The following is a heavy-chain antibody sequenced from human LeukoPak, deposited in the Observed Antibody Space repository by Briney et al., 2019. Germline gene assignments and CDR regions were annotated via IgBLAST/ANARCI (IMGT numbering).Heavy chain of an antibody. D-gene: IGHD4-17*01. CDR1: GFTFTAHT. CDR2: ISASSTAI. Sequence: PGQSLGLSCVASGFTFTAHTMHWVRRAPGKALESVAHISASSTAIHYGDSVKGRFTVSRDNAKTSLYLQMNSLRAEDTAVYYCTRDIATTVFDYWGQGTLVTVSS. CDR3: TRDIATTVFDY. J-gene: IGHJ4*02. V-gene: IGHV3-48*01.